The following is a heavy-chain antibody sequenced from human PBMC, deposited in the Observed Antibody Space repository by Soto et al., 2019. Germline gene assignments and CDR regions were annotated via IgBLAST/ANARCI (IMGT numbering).Heavy chain of an antibody. CDR3: AKDFDPGYSSSWYFDY. D-gene: IGHD6-13*01. J-gene: IGHJ4*02. Sequence: GGSLGLSCAASGFTVSSNYMSWVRQAPGKGLEWVSAISGSGGSTYYADSVKGRLTISRDNSKNTLYLQMNSLRAEDTAVYYCAKDFDPGYSSSWYFDYWGQGTLVTVSA. CDR2: ISGSGGST. CDR1: GFTVSSNY. V-gene: IGHV3-23*01.